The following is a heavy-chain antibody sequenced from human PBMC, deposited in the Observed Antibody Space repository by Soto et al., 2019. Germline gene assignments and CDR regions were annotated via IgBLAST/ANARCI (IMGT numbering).Heavy chain of an antibody. CDR2: TSGSSSTT. CDR1: GLTVSNYA. Sequence: EVRLLESGGGLVKPGGSLRLSCATSGLTVSNYAMSWVRQAPGGGLEWVSSTSGSSSTTYYADSVRGRFTISRDRSKNTLYLQMSSLRAEDTALYYCAKNQERELPRVIDFWGQGTLVTVSS. V-gene: IGHV3-23*01. J-gene: IGHJ4*02. CDR3: AKNQERELPRVIDF. D-gene: IGHD1-7*01.